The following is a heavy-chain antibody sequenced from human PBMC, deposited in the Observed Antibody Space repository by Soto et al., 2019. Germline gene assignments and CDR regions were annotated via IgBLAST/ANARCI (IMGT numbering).Heavy chain of an antibody. CDR2: IIPMLAAP. J-gene: IGHJ2*01. CDR3: ARVGPPSPSVIWFFDL. D-gene: IGHD2-21*01. Sequence: QGQLVQSGAEVKKPGSSVKVSCKASGGSFRTYAINWVRQAPGQGLEWMGGIIPMLAAPTYAQKFQGRLTITADEFTTTVDMELSSLTSEDTAVYYCARVGPPSPSVIWFFDLWGRGTLVTVSS. V-gene: IGHV1-69*01. CDR1: GGSFRTYA.